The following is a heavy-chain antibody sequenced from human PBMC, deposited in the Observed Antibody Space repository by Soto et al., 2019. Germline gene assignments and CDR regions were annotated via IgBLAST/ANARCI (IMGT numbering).Heavy chain of an antibody. J-gene: IGHJ4*01. Sequence: EVQLVESGGGLVQPGGSLRLSCAASGVTVSSNYMSWVRQAPGKGLEWVSVIYSGGSTYYADSVKGRFTISRDNSKNTLYLQMNXLRAEDTAVYYCARHGYNYGGGYFDYWGQEPWSPSPQ. CDR2: IYSGGST. CDR1: GVTVSSNY. D-gene: IGHD5-18*01. CDR3: ARHGYNYGGGYFDY. V-gene: IGHV3-66*04.